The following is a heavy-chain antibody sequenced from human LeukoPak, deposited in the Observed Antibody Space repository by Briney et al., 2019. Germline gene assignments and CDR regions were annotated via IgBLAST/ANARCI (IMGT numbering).Heavy chain of an antibody. CDR1: GYTLTELS. Sequence: ASVKVSCKVSGYTLTELSMHWVRQAPGKGLEWRGGFDPVDGETIYAQKFQGRVTMTEDTSTDTAHMELSSLRSEDTAVYYCATHQGVVPSDMGYFDYWGQGTLVTVSS. CDR2: FDPVDGET. CDR3: ATHQGVVPSDMGYFDY. D-gene: IGHD2-2*01. V-gene: IGHV1-24*01. J-gene: IGHJ4*02.